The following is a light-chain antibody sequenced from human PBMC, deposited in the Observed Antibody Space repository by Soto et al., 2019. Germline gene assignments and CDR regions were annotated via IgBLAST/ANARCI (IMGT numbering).Light chain of an antibody. V-gene: IGLV2-14*01. Sequence: QSVLTQPASVSGSPGQSITISCIGTSSDIGAYNYVSWYQQHPGKAPKLMIYEVTNRPSGISNRFSGSRSGNTASLSISGLQAEDEADYYCSSYSSAIAFVFGTWTKLTVL. CDR2: EVT. J-gene: IGLJ1*01. CDR3: SSYSSAIAFV. CDR1: SSDIGAYNY.